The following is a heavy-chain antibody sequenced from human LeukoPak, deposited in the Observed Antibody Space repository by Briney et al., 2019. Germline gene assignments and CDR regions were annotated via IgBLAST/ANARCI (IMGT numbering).Heavy chain of an antibody. J-gene: IGHJ5*02. V-gene: IGHV4-4*09. CDR3: ARQAQDGSDNYFDP. D-gene: IGHD1-14*01. Sequence: SETLSLTCTVSGGSISGHYWSWIRQSPGRGLEWIGNIWTSGITKYNPSLNSRVSISIDTSKNQFSLKVSSMTAADTAVYYCARQAQDGSDNYFDPWGQGTLVTVSS. CDR1: GGSISGHY. CDR2: IWTSGIT.